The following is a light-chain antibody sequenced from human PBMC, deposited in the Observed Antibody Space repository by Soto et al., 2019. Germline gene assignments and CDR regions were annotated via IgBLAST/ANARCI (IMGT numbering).Light chain of an antibody. CDR2: GVS. V-gene: IGKV3-15*01. CDR3: QQYNNWPPTWT. J-gene: IGKJ1*01. Sequence: EILMTQSPATLSVSPGERATLSRRASQTVSSNLAWYQQKPGQAPRLLIYGVSTRATDIPARFSGSGSGTEFTLTISSLQSEDFAVYYCQQYNNWPPTWTFGQGTSVDIK. CDR1: QTVSSN.